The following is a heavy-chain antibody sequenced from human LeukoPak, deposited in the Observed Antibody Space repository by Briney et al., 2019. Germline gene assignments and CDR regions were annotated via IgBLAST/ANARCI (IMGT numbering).Heavy chain of an antibody. CDR1: GYTFTSYY. Sequence: ASVKVSCKASGYTFTSYYMHWVRQAPGQGPEWMGLINPNSGGTKYAQKFQGRVTMTRDTSISTAYMELSRLRSDDTAVYYCARDLLHRYYDTSGYYYGDWGQGTLVTVSS. V-gene: IGHV1-2*02. CDR2: INPNSGGT. D-gene: IGHD3-22*01. J-gene: IGHJ4*02. CDR3: ARDLLHRYYDTSGYYYGD.